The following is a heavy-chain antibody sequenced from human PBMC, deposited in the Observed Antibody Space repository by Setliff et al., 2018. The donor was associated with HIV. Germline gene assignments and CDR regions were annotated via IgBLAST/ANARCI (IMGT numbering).Heavy chain of an antibody. V-gene: IGHV1-3*01. CDR3: ARVVITFGDIIVTPGAFDI. CDR2: INAGNGNT. Sequence: ASVKVSCKASGYTFTDYAIYWMRQAPGQRLEWLGWINAGNGNTEYSQNFQGRVTITADESTSTVYMELSSLRSEDTAVYYCARVVITFGDIIVTPGAFDIWGPGTKVTVSS. D-gene: IGHD3-16*02. J-gene: IGHJ3*02. CDR1: GYTFTDYA.